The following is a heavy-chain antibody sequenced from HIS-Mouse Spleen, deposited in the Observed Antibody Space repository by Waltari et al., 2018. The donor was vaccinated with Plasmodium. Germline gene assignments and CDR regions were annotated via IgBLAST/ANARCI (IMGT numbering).Heavy chain of an antibody. J-gene: IGHJ3*02. CDR2: IYSGGST. Sequence: EVQLVESGGGLIQPGGSLRLSCAASGFTVSSNYMSWVRQAPGKGLEWVSVIYSGGSTYYADSVKGRFTISRDNSKNTLYLQMNSLRAEDTAVYYCARGMKSSSSAFDIWGQGTMVTVS. CDR3: ARGMKSSSSAFDI. D-gene: IGHD6-6*01. V-gene: IGHV3-53*01. CDR1: GFTVSSNY.